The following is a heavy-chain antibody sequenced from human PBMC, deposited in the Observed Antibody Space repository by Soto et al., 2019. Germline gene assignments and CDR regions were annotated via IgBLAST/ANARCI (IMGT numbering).Heavy chain of an antibody. V-gene: IGHV3-74*01. D-gene: IGHD2-15*01. CDR2: INSDGSST. CDR1: GFTFSSYW. CDR3: ARENPDIVVVVAASQDAFDI. Sequence: PGGSLRLCCAASGFTFSSYWMHWVRQAPGKGLVWVSRINSDGSSTSYADSMKGRFTISRDNAKNTLYLQMNSLRAEDTAVYYWARENPDIVVVVAASQDAFDIWGQGTMVTVSS. J-gene: IGHJ3*02.